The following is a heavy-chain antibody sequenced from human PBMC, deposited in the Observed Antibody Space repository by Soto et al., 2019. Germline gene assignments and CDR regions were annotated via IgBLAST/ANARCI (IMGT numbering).Heavy chain of an antibody. Sequence: SVKVSCKASGGTFSSYSINWVRQAPGQGLEWMGEIIPIFGTANYAQKFQGRVTITADESTSTAYMELSSLRSEDTAAYYCARDGGRHSGGIDYWGQGTLVTVSS. V-gene: IGHV1-69*13. J-gene: IGHJ4*02. CDR3: ARDGGRHSGGIDY. CDR2: IIPIFGTA. CDR1: GGTFSSYS. D-gene: IGHD1-26*01.